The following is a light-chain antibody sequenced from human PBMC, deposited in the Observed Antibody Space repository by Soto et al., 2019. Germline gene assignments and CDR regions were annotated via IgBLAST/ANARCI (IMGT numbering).Light chain of an antibody. CDR3: QQYGGSPHT. J-gene: IGKJ2*01. V-gene: IGKV3-20*01. CDR2: GAS. Sequence: EIGLTQSQGTLSLSPRERATLACRASQSVSSNYLASYQQKPGQAPRLLISGASSRATGIPDRFSGSGSGTDFTLTISRLEPEDIAVFYCQQYGGSPHTFGQGTKLEIK. CDR1: QSVSSNY.